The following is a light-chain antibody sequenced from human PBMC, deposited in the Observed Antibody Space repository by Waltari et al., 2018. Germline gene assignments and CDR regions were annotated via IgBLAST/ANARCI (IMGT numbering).Light chain of an antibody. CDR2: DHN. CDR3: ATWDNSLTAVV. CDR1: SSNIANSF. J-gene: IGLJ2*01. Sequence: SLLTHPPSVSAAPGPQVTIPSSGGSSNIANSFLFRYHQLPGATPKLLFYDHNKRPSGIPDRFSASKSGTSAPLDFTGLQIGDEADYYCATWDNSLTAVVFGGGTKLTVL. V-gene: IGLV1-51*01.